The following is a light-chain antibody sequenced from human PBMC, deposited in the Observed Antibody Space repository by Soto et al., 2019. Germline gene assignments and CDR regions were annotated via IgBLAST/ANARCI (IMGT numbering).Light chain of an antibody. CDR1: SSDGGGYNY. J-gene: IGLJ1*01. Sequence: QSALTQTASVSGSPGQSITISCTGTSSDGGGYNYVSWYQQHPGKAPKLMIYDVSNRPSGVSNRFSGSKSGNTASLTISGLQAVDEADYYCSSYTSSSTLYVFGTGTKLTVL. V-gene: IGLV2-14*01. CDR2: DVS. CDR3: SSYTSSSTLYV.